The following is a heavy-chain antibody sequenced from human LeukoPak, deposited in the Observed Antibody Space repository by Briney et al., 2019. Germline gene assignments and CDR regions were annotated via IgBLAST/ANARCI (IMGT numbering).Heavy chain of an antibody. D-gene: IGHD6-19*01. CDR3: ASGTGSSGWYRVYYYYGMDV. Sequence: GGSLRLSCAASGFTFSSYGMHWVRQAPGKGLEWVSVIYSGGSTYYADSVKGRFTISRDNSKNTLYLQMNSLRAEDTAVYYCASGTGSSGWYRVYYYYGMDVWGQGTTVTVSS. J-gene: IGHJ6*02. CDR1: GFTFSSYG. V-gene: IGHV3-66*01. CDR2: IYSGGST.